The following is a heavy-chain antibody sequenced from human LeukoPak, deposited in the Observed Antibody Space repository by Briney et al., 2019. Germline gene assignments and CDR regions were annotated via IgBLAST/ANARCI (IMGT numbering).Heavy chain of an antibody. J-gene: IGHJ4*02. V-gene: IGHV3-48*01. Sequence: GGSLRLSCAASGFTFSSYSMNWVRQAPGKGLEWVSYISSSSTIYYADSVKGRFTISRDNAKNSLYLQMNSLRAEDTAVYYCAKEYLEWLPYFDYWGQGTLVTVSS. CDR1: GFTFSSYS. D-gene: IGHD3-3*01. CDR2: ISSSSTI. CDR3: AKEYLEWLPYFDY.